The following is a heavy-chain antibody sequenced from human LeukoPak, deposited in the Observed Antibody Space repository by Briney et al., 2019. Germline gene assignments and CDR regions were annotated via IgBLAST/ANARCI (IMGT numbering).Heavy chain of an antibody. V-gene: IGHV1-69*13. CDR1: GGTFSSYA. CDR3: ARGAVGSGGPPYWYFDL. CDR2: IIPIFGAA. D-gene: IGHD6-13*01. J-gene: IGHJ2*01. Sequence: SVKASCKASGGTFSSYAINWVRQAPGQGLEWMGGIIPIFGAANYAQKFQGRVTITADESTSTGYMEVISLRSDDTAIYYCARGAVGSGGPPYWYFDLWGRGTLVTVSS.